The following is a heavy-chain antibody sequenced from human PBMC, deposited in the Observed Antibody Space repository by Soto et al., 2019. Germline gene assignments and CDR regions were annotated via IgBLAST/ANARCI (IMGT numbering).Heavy chain of an antibody. CDR1: GGSFSGYY. Sequence: SETLSLTCAVYGGSFSGYYWSWIRQPPGKGLEWIGEINHSGSTNYNPSLKSRVTISVDTSKNQFSLKLSSVTAADTAVYYCARPRIRYYGSGLYNWFDPWGQGTLVT. V-gene: IGHV4-34*01. D-gene: IGHD3-10*01. CDR3: ARPRIRYYGSGLYNWFDP. CDR2: INHSGST. J-gene: IGHJ5*02.